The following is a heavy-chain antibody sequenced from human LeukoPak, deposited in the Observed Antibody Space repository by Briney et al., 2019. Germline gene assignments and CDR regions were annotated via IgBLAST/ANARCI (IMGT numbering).Heavy chain of an antibody. J-gene: IGHJ5*02. CDR2: IIPIFGTA. V-gene: IGHV1-69*05. D-gene: IGHD6-13*01. CDR3: ARDHNVAAAGRGFDP. Sequence: ASVKVSCKASGGTFSSYAISWVRQAPGRGLEWMGGIIPIFGTANYAQKFQGRVTITTDESTSTAYMELSSLRSEDTAVHYCARDHNVAAAGRGFDPWGQGTLVTVSS. CDR1: GGTFSSYA.